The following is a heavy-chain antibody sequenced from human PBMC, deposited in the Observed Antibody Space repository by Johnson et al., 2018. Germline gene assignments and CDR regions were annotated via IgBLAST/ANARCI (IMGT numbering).Heavy chain of an antibody. CDR3: ARAPYYSKSGRSADGMDV. J-gene: IGHJ6*02. V-gene: IGHV1-69*05. CDR1: GGTFKPYA. Sequence: QVQLVQSGAEVKKPGSSVKVSCKPSGGTFKPYAISWVRQAPGQGLEWMGGIIPIFGPPNYAQKFQDRLTITPDASTPPVYMDLNNLISDDTAIYYCARAPYYSKSGRSADGMDVWGQGTTGIVSS. CDR2: IIPIFGPP. D-gene: IGHD3-10*01.